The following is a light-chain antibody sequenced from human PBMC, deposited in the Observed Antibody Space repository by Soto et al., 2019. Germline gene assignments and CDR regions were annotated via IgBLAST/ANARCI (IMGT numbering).Light chain of an antibody. CDR2: GAS. Sequence: DIVLTQSPGTLSLSPGERATLSCRASQIISSTYLGWYQQKPGQAPRLLIYGASCRATGIPDRFSGSGSGTDFTLTISRLEPEDFAVYYCQHYGTSLYTFGQGTKLEIK. CDR3: QHYGTSLYT. V-gene: IGKV3-20*01. J-gene: IGKJ2*01. CDR1: QIISSTY.